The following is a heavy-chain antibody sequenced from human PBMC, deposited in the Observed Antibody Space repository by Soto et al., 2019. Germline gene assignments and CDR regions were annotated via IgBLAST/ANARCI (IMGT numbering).Heavy chain of an antibody. J-gene: IGHJ3*02. V-gene: IGHV1-2*04. D-gene: IGHD3-10*01. Sequence: ASVKVSCKASGYTFTGYYMHWVRQAPGQGLEWMGWINPNSGGTNYAQKFQGWVTMTRDTSISTAYMELSRLRSDDTAVYYCARDQSITMVRGAMPRYAFDIWGQGTMVTVSS. CDR1: GYTFTGYY. CDR2: INPNSGGT. CDR3: ARDQSITMVRGAMPRYAFDI.